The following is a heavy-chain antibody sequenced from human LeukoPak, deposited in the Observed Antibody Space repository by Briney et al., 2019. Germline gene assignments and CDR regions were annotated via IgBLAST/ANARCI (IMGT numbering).Heavy chain of an antibody. Sequence: GGSLRLSCAASGFTFRDAKMSWVRQAPGKGLEWVCRIKSKTDGGTTDYAAPVKGRFTISRDDSKNTLYLQMSSLKIEDTAVYFCAHRNTAMVRVDYWGQGTLVTVSS. J-gene: IGHJ4*02. CDR2: IKSKTDGGTT. V-gene: IGHV3-15*01. CDR1: GFTFRDAK. CDR3: AHRNTAMVRVDY. D-gene: IGHD5-18*01.